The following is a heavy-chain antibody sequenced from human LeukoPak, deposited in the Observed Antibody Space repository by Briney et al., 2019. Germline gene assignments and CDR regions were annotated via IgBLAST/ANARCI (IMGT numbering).Heavy chain of an antibody. J-gene: IGHJ4*02. CDR3: AKARNYYDSSGYRDC. CDR1: GFTFSSYA. V-gene: IGHV3-23*01. D-gene: IGHD3-22*01. Sequence: GGSLRLSCAASGFTFSSYAMSWVRQAPGKGLEWVSAISGSGGSTYYADSVKGRFTISRDNSKNTLYLQMNSLRAEDTAVYYCAKARNYYDSSGYRDCWGQGTLVTVSS. CDR2: ISGSGGST.